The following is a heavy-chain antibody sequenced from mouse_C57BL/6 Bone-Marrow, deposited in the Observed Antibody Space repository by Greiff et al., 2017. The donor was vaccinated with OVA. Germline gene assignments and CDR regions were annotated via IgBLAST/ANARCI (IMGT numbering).Heavy chain of an antibody. CDR1: GFNIKDDY. J-gene: IGHJ3*01. CDR3: TTDGEVAY. Sequence: EVQLQQSGAELVRPGASVKLSCTASGFNIKDDYMHWVKQRPEQGLEWIGWIDPENGDTEYASKFQGKATITADTSSNTAYLQLSSLTSEDTAVYYCTTDGEVAYGGQGTLVTVSA. CDR2: IDPENGDT. V-gene: IGHV14-4*01.